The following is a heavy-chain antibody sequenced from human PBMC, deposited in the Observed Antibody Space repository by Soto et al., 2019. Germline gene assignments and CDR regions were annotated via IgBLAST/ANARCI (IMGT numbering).Heavy chain of an antibody. CDR3: ARETGASGLPFDF. D-gene: IGHD5-12*01. V-gene: IGHV4-59*01. J-gene: IGHJ4*02. Sequence: QVQLQESGPRLVTPSETLSLTCTVSGGSLTGDYWIWIRQPPGKGLEWIGLIHYTGNTNYNPALKSRVTISIDTSKNQFSLRLRSTTAADTAVYYCARETGASGLPFDFWGQGALVTVSS. CDR1: GGSLTGDY. CDR2: IHYTGNT.